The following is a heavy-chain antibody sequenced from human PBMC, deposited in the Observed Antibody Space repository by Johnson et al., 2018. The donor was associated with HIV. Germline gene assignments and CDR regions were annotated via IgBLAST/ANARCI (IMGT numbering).Heavy chain of an antibody. D-gene: IGHD3-22*01. CDR1: GFTFSDYY. CDR3: ARDTYYYDSSGYLDAFDI. J-gene: IGHJ3*02. Sequence: QVQLVESGGGVIQPGRSLRLSCAASGFTFSDYYMSWIRQAPGKGLEWVSYISSSGRTIYYADSVKGRFTISRDNAKNSLYLQMNSLRAEDTAVYYCARDTYYYDSSGYLDAFDIWGQGTMVTVSS. CDR2: ISSSGRTI. V-gene: IGHV3-11*04.